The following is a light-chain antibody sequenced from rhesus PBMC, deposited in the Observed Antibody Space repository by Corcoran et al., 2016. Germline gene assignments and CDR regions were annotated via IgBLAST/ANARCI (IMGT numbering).Light chain of an antibody. V-gene: IGKV3-24*04. CDR1: QSVSSY. CDR3: LQSSDWPQYS. J-gene: IGKJ2*01. Sequence: EIVMMQSPATLALSPGERATLSCRASQSVSSYLAWYPQKPGQAPRLLIFGASSRATGIPDGFSGSGSGTEFTLTISSLEPEDVGVYFCLQSSDWPQYSFGQGTKLEIK. CDR2: GAS.